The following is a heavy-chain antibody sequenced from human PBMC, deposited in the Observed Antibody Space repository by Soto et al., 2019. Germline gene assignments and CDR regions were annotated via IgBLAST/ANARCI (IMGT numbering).Heavy chain of an antibody. CDR3: AKSLQLVSGYYGMDV. V-gene: IGHV3-30*18. Sequence: GGSLRLSCAASGFTFSSYGMHWVRQAPGKGLEWVAVISYDGSNKYYADSVKGRFTISRDNSKNTLYLQMNSLRAEDTAVYYCAKSLQLVSGYYGMDVWGQGTTVTVSS. D-gene: IGHD6-13*01. CDR1: GFTFSSYG. J-gene: IGHJ6*02. CDR2: ISYDGSNK.